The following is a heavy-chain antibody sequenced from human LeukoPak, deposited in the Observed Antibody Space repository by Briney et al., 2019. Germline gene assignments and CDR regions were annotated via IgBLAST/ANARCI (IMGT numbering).Heavy chain of an antibody. D-gene: IGHD4-17*01. V-gene: IGHV4-59*08. CDR3: ARKTVTSWCFDL. CDR2: VYYSGST. Sequence: PSETLSLTCTVSGDSISNYYWSWIRQPPGKGLEWIGYVYYSGSTNYNPSLKSRVTISVDTSKNQFSLKLTSLTAADTAVYYCARKTVTSWCFDLWGRDTLVTVSS. J-gene: IGHJ2*01. CDR1: GDSISNYY.